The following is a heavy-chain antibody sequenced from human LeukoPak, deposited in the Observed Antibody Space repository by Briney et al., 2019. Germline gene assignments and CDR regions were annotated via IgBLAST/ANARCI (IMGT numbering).Heavy chain of an antibody. CDR1: GFTFSSYW. J-gene: IGHJ4*02. CDR3: ARSARLMKGVVEVTALDD. V-gene: IGHV3-7*01. D-gene: IGHD3-3*01. CDR2: IKTDGSQI. Sequence: GGSLRLSCVASGFTFSSYWMTWVRQAPGKGLEWVANIKTDGSQIYYVDSVKGRFTISRDNAKNSVYLEMNSLRADDTAVYYCARSARLMKGVVEVTALDDWGQGTLVTVSS.